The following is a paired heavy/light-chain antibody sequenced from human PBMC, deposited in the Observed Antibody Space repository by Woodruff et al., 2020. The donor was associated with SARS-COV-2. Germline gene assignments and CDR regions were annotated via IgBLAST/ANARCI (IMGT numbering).Light chain of an antibody. CDR1: QGISNY. Sequence: DIQMTQSPSSLSASVGDRVTITCRASQGISNYLAWYQQKPGKVPKLLIYAASTLQSGVPSRFSGSGSGTDFTLTISSLQPEDVATYYCQKYNSAPPFTFGPGTKVDIK. J-gene: IGKJ3*01. CDR3: QKYNSAPPFT. CDR2: AAS. V-gene: IGKV1-27*01.
Heavy chain of an antibody. V-gene: IGHV3-30*18. CDR1: GFTFSSYG. CDR2: ISYDGSNK. D-gene: IGHD4-17*01. CDR3: AKDGSRQSWYWDDYGGNTAFDP. J-gene: IGHJ5*02. Sequence: QVQLVESGGGVVQPGRSLRLSCAASGFTFSSYGMHWVRQAPGKGLEWVAVISYDGSNKYYADSVKGRFTISRDNSKNTLYLQMNSLRAEDTAVYYCAKDGSRQSWYWDDYGGNTAFDPWGQGTLVTVSS.